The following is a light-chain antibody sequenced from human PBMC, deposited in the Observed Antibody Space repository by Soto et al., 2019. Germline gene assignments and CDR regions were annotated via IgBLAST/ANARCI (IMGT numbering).Light chain of an antibody. CDR2: DAS. CDR1: QGIRND. Sequence: QMAQSPSSLSASVVDRLTLTFRASQGIRNDLGWYQQKQGQAPKXXIYDASTLQSGVPSRFSASGSGTEFALTISGLQPDDFAVYYCQQYNRYAVTFGQGTRLEIK. CDR3: QQYNRYAVT. V-gene: IGKV1-17*01. J-gene: IGKJ5*01.